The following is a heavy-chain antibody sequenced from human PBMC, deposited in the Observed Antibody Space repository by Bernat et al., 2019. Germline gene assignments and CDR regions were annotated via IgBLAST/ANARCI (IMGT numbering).Heavy chain of an antibody. V-gene: IGHV3-30*18. CDR1: GFTFSSYG. J-gene: IGHJ5*02. CDR2: ISYDGSNK. D-gene: IGHD2-15*01. Sequence: QVQLVESGGGVVKPGRSLRLSCAASGFTFSSYGMHWVRQAPGKGLEWVAVISYDGSNKYYADSVKGRFTISRDNSKNTLYLQMNSLRAEDTAVYYWANESHRYCSGGPSLLEHWGQGTLVTVSS. CDR3: ANESHRYCSGGPSLLEH.